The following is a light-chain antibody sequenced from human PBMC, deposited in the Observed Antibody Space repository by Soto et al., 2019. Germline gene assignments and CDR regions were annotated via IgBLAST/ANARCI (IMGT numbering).Light chain of an antibody. CDR2: EVS. V-gene: IGLV2-14*01. CDR1: SSDVGGYNY. Sequence: QSVLTQPASVSGSPGQSITISCTGTSSDVGGYNYLSWYQQHPGKAPKLMIYEVSNRPSGVSNRFSGSKSGNTASLTISGLQAEDEADYYCSSYTSSSTWVFGGGTKVTVL. J-gene: IGLJ3*02. CDR3: SSYTSSSTWV.